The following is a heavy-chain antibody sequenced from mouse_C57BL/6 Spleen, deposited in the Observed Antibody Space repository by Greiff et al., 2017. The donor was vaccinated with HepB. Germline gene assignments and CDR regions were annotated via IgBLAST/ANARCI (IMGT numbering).Heavy chain of an antibody. V-gene: IGHV1-82*01. Sequence: VHLVESGPELVKPGDSVKISCKASGYSFTGYFMNWVMQSHGKSLEWIGRIYPGDGDTNYNGKFKGKATLTADKSSSTAYMQLSSLTSEDSAVYFCARNYGSSWDYFDYWGQGTTLTVSS. CDR2: IYPGDGDT. CDR3: ARNYGSSWDYFDY. J-gene: IGHJ2*01. CDR1: GYSFTGYF. D-gene: IGHD1-1*01.